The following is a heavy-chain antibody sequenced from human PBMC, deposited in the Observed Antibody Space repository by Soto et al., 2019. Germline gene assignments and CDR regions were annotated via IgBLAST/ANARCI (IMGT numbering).Heavy chain of an antibody. CDR2: ISNDGSET. CDR3: VRDRPHNWFDP. J-gene: IGHJ5*02. Sequence: PGVSLRLSCAASGFTFNSHWMHWVRQVPGNGPVWVARISNDGSETIYADSVEGRFTISRDNAKNTVYLEMNSLRVEDTAVYYCVRDRPHNWFDPWGQGTLVTVSS. V-gene: IGHV3-74*01. CDR1: GFTFNSHW.